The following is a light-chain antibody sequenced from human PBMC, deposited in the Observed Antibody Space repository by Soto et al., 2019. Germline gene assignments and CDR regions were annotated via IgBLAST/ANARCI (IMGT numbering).Light chain of an antibody. CDR3: QQYGSSGT. V-gene: IGKV3-20*01. CDR1: QSVSRSY. Sequence: EIVLTQSPGTLSFSPGEGATLSCRASQSVSRSYLAWYQQKPGQAPRLLIYGASNRATGIPDRFSGSGSGTDFTLTISRLEPEDFAVYYCQQYGSSGTFGQGTKVDIK. CDR2: GAS. J-gene: IGKJ1*01.